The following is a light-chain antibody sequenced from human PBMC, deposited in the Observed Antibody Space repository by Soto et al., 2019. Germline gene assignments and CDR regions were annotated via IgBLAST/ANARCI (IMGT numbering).Light chain of an antibody. Sequence: EIVMTQSPATLSVSPGERATLSCRASQSVRSNVAWYQQKPGQAPRLLIYGASTRATAIPARFSGSGSGTEFTLTISSLQSEEFAIYYCHQYDNWPLTWTFGQGTKVEIK. CDR2: GAS. CDR1: QSVRSN. CDR3: HQYDNWPLTWT. J-gene: IGKJ1*01. V-gene: IGKV3-15*01.